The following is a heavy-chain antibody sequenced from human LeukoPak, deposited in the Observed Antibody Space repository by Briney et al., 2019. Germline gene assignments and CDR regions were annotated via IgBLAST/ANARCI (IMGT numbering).Heavy chain of an antibody. D-gene: IGHD2-15*01. CDR3: ARTSFVVVVAATLPDAFDI. J-gene: IGHJ3*02. CDR2: ISYDGSNK. V-gene: IGHV3-30*04. CDR1: GFTFSSYA. Sequence: GGSLRLSCAASGFTFSSYAMHWVRQAPGKGLEWVAVISYDGSNKYYADSVKGRFTIFRDNSKNTLYLQMNSLRAEDTAVYYCARTSFVVVVAATLPDAFDIWGQGTMVTVSS.